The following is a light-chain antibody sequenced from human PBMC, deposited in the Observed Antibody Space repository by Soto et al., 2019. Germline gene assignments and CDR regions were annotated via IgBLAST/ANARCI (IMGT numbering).Light chain of an antibody. CDR2: DVS. J-gene: IGLJ1*01. Sequence: QSVLTQPASVSGSPGQSITTSCTGTSSDVGGYNYVSWYQQHPGKAPKLMIYDVSDRPSGVSSRFSGSKSGNTAALTISGLQAEDEADYYCSSYTSSSTLYVFGTGTKVTVL. V-gene: IGLV2-14*01. CDR3: SSYTSSSTLYV. CDR1: SSDVGGYNY.